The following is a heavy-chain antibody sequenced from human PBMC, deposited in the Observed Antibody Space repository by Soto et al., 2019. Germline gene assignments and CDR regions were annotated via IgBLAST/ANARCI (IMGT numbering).Heavy chain of an antibody. CDR1: GGSLSNYG. V-gene: IGHV1-69*12. J-gene: IGHJ6*02. Sequence: QVQLVQSGAEVKKPGSSVKVSCKASGGSLSNYGLSWVRQAPGQGLEWMGAIIPVFGTPNYAQKFQDRVTITADESTTTVYMEVRSLTSEDTAEYYWARGDATKIVVTTYYAMDVWGQGTTVTVSS. CDR3: ARGDATKIVVTTYYAMDV. D-gene: IGHD4-17*01. CDR2: IIPVFGTP.